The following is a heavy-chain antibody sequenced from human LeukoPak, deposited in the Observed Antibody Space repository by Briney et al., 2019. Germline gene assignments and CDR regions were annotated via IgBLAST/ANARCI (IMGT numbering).Heavy chain of an antibody. D-gene: IGHD2-15*01. V-gene: IGHV3-21*01. CDR1: GFAFSGYH. CDR3: ARGWPALDDY. Sequence: GGSLRLSCAASGFAFSGYHMSWIRQAPGKGLEWVSFISSRSTSISYADSVKGRFTISRDNAKNSLFLQMNSLRGEDTAVYYCARGWPALDDYWGQGTLVTVSS. J-gene: IGHJ4*02. CDR2: ISSRSTSI.